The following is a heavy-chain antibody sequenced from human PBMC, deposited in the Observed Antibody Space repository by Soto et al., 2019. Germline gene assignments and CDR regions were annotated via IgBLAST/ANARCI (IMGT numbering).Heavy chain of an antibody. CDR1: GGSISSYH. CDR2: IYYSGST. Sequence: SETLSLTCTVSGGSISSYHWSWIRQPPGEGLEWIGSIYYSGSTNYNPSLKSRVTISADASKNQFSLKLRSVTTADTAVYYCERGQFNILTGYYIDYWGQGTLVTVSS. J-gene: IGHJ4*02. CDR3: ERGQFNILTGYYIDY. V-gene: IGHV4-59*01. D-gene: IGHD3-9*01.